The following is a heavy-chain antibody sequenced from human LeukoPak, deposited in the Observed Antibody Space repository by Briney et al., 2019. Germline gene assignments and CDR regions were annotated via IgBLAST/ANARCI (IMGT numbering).Heavy chain of an antibody. CDR1: GYSISSGYY. CDR2: IYHSGSA. D-gene: IGHD2-8*01. J-gene: IGHJ4*02. V-gene: IGHV4-38-2*02. CDR3: AGQTESALYYY. Sequence: PSETLSLTCTVSGYSISSGYYWGWIRQPPGKGLEWIGSIYHSGSAHYTPSLKSRLTISIDTSKNQFYLKLSSVTAEDTALYYCAGQTESALYYYWGQGTLVTVS.